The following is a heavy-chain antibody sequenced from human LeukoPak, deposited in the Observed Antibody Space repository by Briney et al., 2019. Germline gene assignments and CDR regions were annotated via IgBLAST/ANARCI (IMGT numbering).Heavy chain of an antibody. V-gene: IGHV1-2*02. CDR3: AASEGSGWYGVDY. D-gene: IGHD6-19*01. J-gene: IGHJ4*02. CDR2: INPNSGGT. CDR1: VYTFTGYY. Sequence: ASVKVSCKPSVYTFTGYYMHWVRQARGQALEWMGWINPNSGGTNYAQKFQGRVTMTRDTSISTAYMELSRLRSDDTAVYYCAASEGSGWYGVDYWGQGTLVTVSS.